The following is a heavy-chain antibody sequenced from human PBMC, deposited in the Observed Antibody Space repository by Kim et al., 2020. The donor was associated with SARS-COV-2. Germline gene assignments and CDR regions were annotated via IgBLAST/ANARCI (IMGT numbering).Heavy chain of an antibody. CDR1: GGSISSGTYY. Sequence: SETLSLTCSVSGGSISSGTYYWSWIRQHPGKGLEWIGYIYHSGSTYYKPSLKSRVTISEDTPKNQFSLRLSSVPAADTAVYYCARANMVRGVIWFDPGGQGTLVTVSS. CDR2: IYHSGST. V-gene: IGHV4-31*03. J-gene: IGHJ5*02. D-gene: IGHD3-10*01. CDR3: ARANMVRGVIWFDP.